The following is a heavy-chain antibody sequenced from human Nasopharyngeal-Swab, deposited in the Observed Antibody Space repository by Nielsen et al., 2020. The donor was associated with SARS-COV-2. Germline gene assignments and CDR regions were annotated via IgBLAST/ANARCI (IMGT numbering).Heavy chain of an antibody. D-gene: IGHD2-21*02. V-gene: IGHV3-23*01. Sequence: GGSLRLSCAASGFTFSSYAMSWVRQAPGKGLERVSAISGSGGSTYYADSVKGRFTISRDNSKNTLYLQMNSLRAEDTAVYYCAKALLHIVVVTAPGGYWGQGTLVTVPS. CDR3: AKALLHIVVVTAPGGY. CDR2: ISGSGGST. CDR1: GFTFSSYA. J-gene: IGHJ4*02.